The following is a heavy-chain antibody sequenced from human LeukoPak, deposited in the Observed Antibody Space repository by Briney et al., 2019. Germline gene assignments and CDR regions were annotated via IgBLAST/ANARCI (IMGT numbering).Heavy chain of an antibody. V-gene: IGHV4-34*01. Sequence: SEALSLTCGVYGGSFSGNYWSWIRQPPGKGLEWISEINHSGSTSYNPSLKSRVTISLDTSKKQFSMRLSSVTAADTAVYYCARVSDSSSVSFGYWGQGTLVTVSS. CDR3: ARVSDSSSVSFGY. D-gene: IGHD3-22*01. J-gene: IGHJ4*02. CDR2: INHSGST. CDR1: GGSFSGNY.